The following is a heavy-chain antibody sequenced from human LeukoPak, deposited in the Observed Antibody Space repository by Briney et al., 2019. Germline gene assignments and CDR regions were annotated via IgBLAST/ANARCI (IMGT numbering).Heavy chain of an antibody. Sequence: GGSLRLSCAASGFTLSSYAMSWVRQGQGKGLEWVSAISVSGNTYHADSVKGRFTISRDSYKNTLYLQMNSLRAEDTAVYYCARGGSYLSAFDIWGQGTMVTVSS. V-gene: IGHV3-23*01. CDR3: ARGGSYLSAFDI. D-gene: IGHD1-26*01. CDR1: GFTLSSYA. CDR2: ISVSGNT. J-gene: IGHJ3*02.